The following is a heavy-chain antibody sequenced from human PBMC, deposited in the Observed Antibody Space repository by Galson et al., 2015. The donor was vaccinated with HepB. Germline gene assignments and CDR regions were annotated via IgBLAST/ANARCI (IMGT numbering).Heavy chain of an antibody. CDR1: GYTFTSYA. J-gene: IGHJ5*02. CDR3: ARCPHSGWYRYDWFDP. CDR2: INTNTGNP. V-gene: IGHV7-4-1*02. D-gene: IGHD6-19*01. Sequence: SVKVSCKASGYTFTSYAMNWVRQAPGQGLEWMGWINTNTGNPTYAQGFTGRFVFSLDTSVSTAYLQISSLKAEDTAVYYCARCPHSGWYRYDWFDPWGQGTLVTVSS.